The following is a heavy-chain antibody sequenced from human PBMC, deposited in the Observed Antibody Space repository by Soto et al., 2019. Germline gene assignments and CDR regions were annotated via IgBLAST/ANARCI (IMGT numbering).Heavy chain of an antibody. CDR1: GYTFTAYY. V-gene: IGHV1-46*01. CDR2: INPSDGNT. CDR3: ATLYTAFDF. Sequence: ASVKVSCKASGYTFTAYYIHWVRQAPGQGLVWMGMINPSDGNTAYAQRFQGRLTMTRDTSTSTVYMDLSSLRSEDTAVYYCATLYTAFDFWGQGSLVIVSS. D-gene: IGHD5-18*01. J-gene: IGHJ4*02.